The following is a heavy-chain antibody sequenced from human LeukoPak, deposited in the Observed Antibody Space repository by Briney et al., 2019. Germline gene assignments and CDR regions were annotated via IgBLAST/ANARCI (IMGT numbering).Heavy chain of an antibody. CDR3: ARVYALLWFGELFSGYFDY. V-gene: IGHV1-18*01. D-gene: IGHD3-10*01. J-gene: IGHJ4*02. Sequence: GASVKVPCKASGYTFTSYGISWVRQAPGQGLEWMGWISAYNGNTNYAQKLQGRVTMTTDTSTSTAYMELRSLRSDDTAVYYCARVYALLWFGELFSGYFDYWGQGTLVTVSS. CDR1: GYTFTSYG. CDR2: ISAYNGNT.